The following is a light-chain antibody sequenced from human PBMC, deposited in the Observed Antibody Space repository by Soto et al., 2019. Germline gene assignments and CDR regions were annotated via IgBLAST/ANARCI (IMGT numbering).Light chain of an antibody. CDR1: QSLVHSDGNTY. CDR3: MQTTQFPLT. J-gene: IGKJ4*01. Sequence: DIVLTQTPLSSPVTLGQPASISCRSSQSLVHSDGNTYLNWLQQRPGQPPRLLIYEVSNRFSGVPDRFSGSGAGTDFTREISTVEAEDVGVYYCMQTTQFPLTFGGGTKVEIK. CDR2: EVS. V-gene: IGKV2-24*01.